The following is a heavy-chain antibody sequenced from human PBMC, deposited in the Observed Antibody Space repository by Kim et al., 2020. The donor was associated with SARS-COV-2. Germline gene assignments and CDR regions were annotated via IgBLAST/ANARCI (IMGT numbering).Heavy chain of an antibody. CDR3: ARCIPAAGGGNDF. J-gene: IGHJ4*02. Sequence: GESLKISCKGSGYSFTTYWIAWVRQMPGKGLEWMGTIYPGDSDTRYSPSFQGQVTISADKSNSTAYLQWSSLKASDTATYYCARCIPAAGGGNDFWGQGTLVTVSS. D-gene: IGHD6-13*01. V-gene: IGHV5-51*01. CDR1: GYSFTTYW. CDR2: IYPGDSDT.